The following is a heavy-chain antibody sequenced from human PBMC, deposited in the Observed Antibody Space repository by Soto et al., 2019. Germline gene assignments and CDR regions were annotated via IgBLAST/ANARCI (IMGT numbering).Heavy chain of an antibody. CDR1: GGTFSSYA. J-gene: IGHJ4*02. CDR2: IIPIFGTA. CDR3: AAYYYDSSGYPSEWYFDY. Sequence: SVKVSCKASGGTFSSYAISWVRQAPGQGLEWMGGIIPIFGTANYAQKFQGRVTITADESTSTAYMGLSSLRSEDTAVYYCAAYYYDSSGYPSEWYFDYWGQGTLVTVSS. V-gene: IGHV1-69*13. D-gene: IGHD3-22*01.